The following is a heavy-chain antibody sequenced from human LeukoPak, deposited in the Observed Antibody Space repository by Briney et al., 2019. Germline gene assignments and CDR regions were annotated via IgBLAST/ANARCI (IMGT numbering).Heavy chain of an antibody. CDR2: IKQGGSLQ. CDR3: ARVFTLYGSGSYDY. CDR1: GFTFGSYW. J-gene: IGHJ4*02. Sequence: PGGSLRLSCAASGFTFGSYWMSWVRQAPGKGLEWVANIKQGGSLQYYVDSAKGRFTISRDNAKNSLYLEMNSLRAEDTAVYYCARVFTLYGSGSYDYWGQGTLVTVSS. D-gene: IGHD3-10*01. V-gene: IGHV3-7*01.